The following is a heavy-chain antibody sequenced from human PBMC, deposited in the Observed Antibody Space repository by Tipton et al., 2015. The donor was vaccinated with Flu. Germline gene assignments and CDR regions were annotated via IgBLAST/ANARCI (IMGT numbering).Heavy chain of an antibody. CDR1: GDSITGYY. CDR3: ARGLGGNNPY. D-gene: IGHD1-14*01. Sequence: TLSLTCSVSGDSITGYYWSWIRQPPGKGLEWIGYFYHTGDTNYNPSLASRVTISVDMSTNQLSLHLRSVTAADTAVCYCARGLGGNNPYWGRGTLVTVSS. J-gene: IGHJ4*02. V-gene: IGHV4-59*08. CDR2: FYHTGDT.